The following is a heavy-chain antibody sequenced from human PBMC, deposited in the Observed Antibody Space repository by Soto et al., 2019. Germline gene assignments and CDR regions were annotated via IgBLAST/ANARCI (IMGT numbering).Heavy chain of an antibody. CDR3: AYERIENYYYYYMDV. D-gene: IGHD3-3*01. J-gene: IGHJ6*03. Sequence: QVQLVQSGAEVKKPGSSVKVSCKASGGTFSSYTISWVRQAPGQGLEWMGRIIPILGIANYAQKFQGRVTITADKPTSTAYMELSSLRSEDTAVYYCAYERIENYYYYYMDVWGKGTTVTVSS. CDR2: IIPILGIA. CDR1: GGTFSSYT. V-gene: IGHV1-69*02.